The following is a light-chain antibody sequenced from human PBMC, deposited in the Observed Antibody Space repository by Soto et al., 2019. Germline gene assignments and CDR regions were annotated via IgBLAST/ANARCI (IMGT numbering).Light chain of an antibody. J-gene: IGKJ4*01. CDR1: QTVGFN. CDR2: GAS. V-gene: IGKV3-15*01. CDR3: QQYDVWPALT. Sequence: EKALTQSPVTLSLSPGERATLSCRASQTVGFNLAWYQQRPGQAPRLLIYGASTRASGVPDRFSGSGSGTEFTLPITSLQSEDSAVYYCQQYDVWPALTFGGGTKVDIE.